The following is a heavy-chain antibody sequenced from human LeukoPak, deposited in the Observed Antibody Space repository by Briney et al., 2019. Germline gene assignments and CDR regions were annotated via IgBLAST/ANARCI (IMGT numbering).Heavy chain of an antibody. CDR3: ATSSGGSFRDLGDY. D-gene: IGHD1-26*01. CDR1: GYTLTELS. V-gene: IGHV1-24*01. Sequence: ASVKVSCKVSGYTLTELSMHWVRQAPGKGLEWMGGFDPEDGETIYAQKFQGRVTMTEDTSTDTAYMELSSLRSEDTAVYYCATSSGGSFRDLGDYWGQGTLVTVSS. CDR2: FDPEDGET. J-gene: IGHJ4*02.